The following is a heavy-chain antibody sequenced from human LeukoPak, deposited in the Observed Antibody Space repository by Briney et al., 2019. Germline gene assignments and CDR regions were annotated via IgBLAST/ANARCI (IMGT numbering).Heavy chain of an antibody. V-gene: IGHV1-69*04. CDR2: FIPIFGIA. Sequence: SEKVSCKASGGTFSSYAISWVRQAPGQGLEWMGRFIPIFGIANYAQKFQGRVTITADKSTSTAYMELSSLRSEDTAVYYCARDGHTAMVLPLPLNYWGQGTLVTVSS. J-gene: IGHJ4*02. CDR1: GGTFSSYA. CDR3: ARDGHTAMVLPLPLNY. D-gene: IGHD5-18*01.